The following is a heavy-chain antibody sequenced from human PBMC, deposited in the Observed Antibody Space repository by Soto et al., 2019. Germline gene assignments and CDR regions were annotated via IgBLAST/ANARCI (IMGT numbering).Heavy chain of an antibody. CDR3: ARNTRDYYDSSGYYYALFDY. CDR2: ISSSSSYI. Sequence: EVQLVESGGGLVKPGGSLRLSCAASGFTFSSYSMNWVRQAPGKGLEWVSSISSSSSYIYYADSVKGRFTISRDNAKNSLYLQMNSLRAEDTAVYYCARNTRDYYDSSGYYYALFDYWGQGTLVTVSS. V-gene: IGHV3-21*01. J-gene: IGHJ4*02. CDR1: GFTFSSYS. D-gene: IGHD3-22*01.